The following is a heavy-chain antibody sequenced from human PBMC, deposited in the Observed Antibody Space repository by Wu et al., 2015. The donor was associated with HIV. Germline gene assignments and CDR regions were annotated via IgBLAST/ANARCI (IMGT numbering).Heavy chain of an antibody. Sequence: QVQLVQSGAEVKKPGASVKVSCTASGYTFTDFFIHWVRQATGQGLEWMGWMNPNSGSAGYAQKFQGRVTMTRNTSISTAYMELSRLRSNDTAVYYCARDPGRAFDIWGQGTMVTVSS. CDR1: GYTFTDFF. CDR3: ARDPGRAFDI. J-gene: IGHJ3*02. V-gene: IGHV1-8*02. CDR2: MNPNSGSA.